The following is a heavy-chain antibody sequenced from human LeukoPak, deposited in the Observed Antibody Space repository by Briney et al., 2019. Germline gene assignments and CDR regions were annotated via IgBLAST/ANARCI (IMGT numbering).Heavy chain of an antibody. CDR3: ARSYGYSRIDY. V-gene: IGHV3-23*01. CDR2: ISGSGGST. CDR1: GFTFSSYA. D-gene: IGHD5-18*01. J-gene: IGHJ4*02. Sequence: GGSLRLSCAASGFTFSSYAMSWVRQAPGKGLEWVSAISGSGGSTYYADSVKGRFTISRDNAKNSLYLQMNSLRAEDTTVYYCARSYGYSRIDYWGQGTLVTVSS.